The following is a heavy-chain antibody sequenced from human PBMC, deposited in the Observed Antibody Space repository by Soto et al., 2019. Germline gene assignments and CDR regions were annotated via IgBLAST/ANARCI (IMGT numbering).Heavy chain of an antibody. CDR1: GFTFSIFA. CDR2: ITGNGDYA. CDR3: SRDPNGDYIGAFDN. J-gene: IGHJ3*02. D-gene: IGHD4-17*01. Sequence: GGSLRLSCAASGFTFSIFAMTWVRQAPGKGLERVASITGNGDYARYTDSVQGRFTISRDNSKNTLYLQMNSLRTEDTALYYCSRDPNGDYIGAFDNWGQGTMVTVSS. V-gene: IGHV3-23*01.